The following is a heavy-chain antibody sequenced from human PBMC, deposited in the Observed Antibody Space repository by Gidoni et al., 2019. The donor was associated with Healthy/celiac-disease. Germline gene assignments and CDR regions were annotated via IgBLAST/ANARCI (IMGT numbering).Heavy chain of an antibody. V-gene: IGHV3-23*01. D-gene: IGHD6-19*01. Sequence: EVQLLESGGGLVQPGGSLRLSCAASGFTFSSYAMSWVRQAPGKGLGWVSAISGSGGSTYYADSVKGRFTISRDNSKNTLYLQMNSLRAEDTAVYYCARVTGYSSGWLDYWGQGTLVTVSS. CDR3: ARVTGYSSGWLDY. CDR2: ISGSGGST. J-gene: IGHJ4*02. CDR1: GFTFSSYA.